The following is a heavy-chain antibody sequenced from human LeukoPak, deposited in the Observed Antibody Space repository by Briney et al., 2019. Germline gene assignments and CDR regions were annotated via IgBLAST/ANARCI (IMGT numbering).Heavy chain of an antibody. Sequence: PSETLSLTCTVSGGSISFYYWSWIRQPPGKGLEWIGYIYYSGSTNYNPSLKSRVTISVDTSKNQFSLKLSSVTAADTAAYYCARGATGTHEDWFDPWGQGTLVTVSS. D-gene: IGHD1-1*01. V-gene: IGHV4-59*08. CDR1: GGSISFYY. CDR3: ARGATGTHEDWFDP. CDR2: IYYSGST. J-gene: IGHJ5*02.